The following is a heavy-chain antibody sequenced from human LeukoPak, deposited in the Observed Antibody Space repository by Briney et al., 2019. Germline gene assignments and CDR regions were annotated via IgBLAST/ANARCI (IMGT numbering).Heavy chain of an antibody. V-gene: IGHV4-34*01. CDR2: INHSGST. J-gene: IGHJ4*02. CDR3: ARGTSGDYVDY. D-gene: IGHD4-17*01. Sequence: SETLSLTCAVYGGSFSGYYWSWVRQPPGKGLEWIGEINHSGSTNYNPSLKSRVTISVDTSKNQSSLKLSSVTAAATAVYYCARGTSGDYVDYWGQGTLVTVSS. CDR1: GGSFSGYY.